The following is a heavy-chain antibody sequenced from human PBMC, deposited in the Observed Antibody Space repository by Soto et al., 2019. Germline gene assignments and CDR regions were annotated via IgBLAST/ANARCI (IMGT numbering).Heavy chain of an antibody. Sequence: GGSLRLSCAASGFTFSSYAMSWVRQAPGKGLEWVSAISGSGGSTYYADSVKGRFTISRDNSKNTLYLQMNSLRAEDTAVYYCAKVPMLGYCSSTSCYAGAWGQGTLVTVSS. J-gene: IGHJ5*02. D-gene: IGHD2-2*01. CDR1: GFTFSSYA. CDR3: AKVPMLGYCSSTSCYAGA. V-gene: IGHV3-23*01. CDR2: ISGSGGST.